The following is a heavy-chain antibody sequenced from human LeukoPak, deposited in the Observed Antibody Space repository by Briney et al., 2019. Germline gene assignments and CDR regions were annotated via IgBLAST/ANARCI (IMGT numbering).Heavy chain of an antibody. D-gene: IGHD4-17*01. V-gene: IGHV4-61*02. J-gene: IGHJ4*02. CDR2: IYTIGST. CDR3: ARDPDYGDFDY. Sequence: SQTLSLTCTVSVGSTSSVSYSCSWVRQPAGKGLEWIGRIYTIGSTNYNPSLKSRVTISVDTSKNQFSLKLSSVTAADTAVYYCARDPDYGDFDYWGQGTLVTVSS. CDR1: VGSTSSVSYS.